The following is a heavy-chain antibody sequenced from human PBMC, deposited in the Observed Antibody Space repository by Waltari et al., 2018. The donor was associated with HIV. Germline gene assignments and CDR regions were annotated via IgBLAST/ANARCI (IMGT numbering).Heavy chain of an antibody. CDR2: INHSGST. J-gene: IGHJ2*01. CDR1: GGSFSGYY. D-gene: IGHD3-10*01. CDR3: ARGALWFGELPKYWYFDL. V-gene: IGHV4-34*01. Sequence: QVQLQQWGAGLLKPSETLSLTCAVYGGSFSGYYWSWIRQPPGKGLEWIGEINHSGSTNYNPSLKSRVTISVDTSKNQFSLKLSSVTAADTAVYYCARGALWFGELPKYWYFDLWGRGTLVTVSS.